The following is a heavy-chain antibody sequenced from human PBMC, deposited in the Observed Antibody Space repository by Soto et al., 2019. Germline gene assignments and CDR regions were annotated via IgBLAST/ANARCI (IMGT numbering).Heavy chain of an antibody. CDR3: ARWARRGSAFDI. CDR2: IYYSGST. D-gene: IGHD3-10*01. Sequence: QLQLQESGPGLVKPSETLSLTCTVSGGSISSSSYYWGWIRQPPGKGLEWIGSIYYSGSTYYNPSLKSRVTISVDTSKNQFSLKLSSVTAADTAVYYCARWARRGSAFDIWGQGTMVTVSS. J-gene: IGHJ3*02. CDR1: GGSISSSSYY. V-gene: IGHV4-39*01.